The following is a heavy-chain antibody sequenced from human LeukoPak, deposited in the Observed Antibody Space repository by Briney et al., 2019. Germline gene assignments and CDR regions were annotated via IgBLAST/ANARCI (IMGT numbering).Heavy chain of an antibody. D-gene: IGHD3-22*01. V-gene: IGHV4-39*07. CDR3: ARLRYYYDSSGPTASYFDY. Sequence: SETLSLTCTVSGGSISSSSYYWGWIRQPPGKGLEWIGSIYYSGSTYYNPSLKSRVTISVDTSKNQFSLRLSSVTAADTAVYYCARLRYYYDSSGPTASYFDYWGQGALVTVSS. CDR2: IYYSGST. CDR1: GGSISSSSYY. J-gene: IGHJ4*02.